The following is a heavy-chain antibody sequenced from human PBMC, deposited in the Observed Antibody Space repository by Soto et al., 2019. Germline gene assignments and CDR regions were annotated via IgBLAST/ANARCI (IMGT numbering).Heavy chain of an antibody. CDR1: GGTFRNYA. CDR3: ARDRPARVTSIGGYYYYGMDV. J-gene: IGHJ6*02. D-gene: IGHD3-16*01. V-gene: IGHV1-69*01. Sequence: QGQLVQSGAEVKKPGSSVKVSCKASGGTFRNYAITWVRQAPGQGLEWMGRISPIFGTANYAQQFQGRVTITADESTTTAYLELSSLRSEDTAVYYCARDRPARVTSIGGYYYYGMDVWGQGTTVTVSS. CDR2: ISPIFGTA.